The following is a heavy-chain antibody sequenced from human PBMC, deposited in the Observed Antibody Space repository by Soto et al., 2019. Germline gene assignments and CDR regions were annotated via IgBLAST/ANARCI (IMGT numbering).Heavy chain of an antibody. V-gene: IGHV3-30-3*01. CDR2: ISYDGSNK. Sequence: QVQLVESGGGVVQPGRSLRLSCAASGFTFSSYAMHWVRQAPGKGLEWVAVISYDGSNKYYADSVKGRFTNSRDNSKNTLYLQMNSLRAEDTAVYYCARGDGRWYKGDYFDYWGQGTLVTVSS. D-gene: IGHD1-1*01. CDR1: GFTFSSYA. J-gene: IGHJ4*02. CDR3: ARGDGRWYKGDYFDY.